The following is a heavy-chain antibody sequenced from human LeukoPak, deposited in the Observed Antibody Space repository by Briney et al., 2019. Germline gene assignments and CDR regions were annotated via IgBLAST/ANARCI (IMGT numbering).Heavy chain of an antibody. CDR3: ARHVAIDWYYFDY. V-gene: IGHV4-61*08. Sequence: SETLSLTCTVSGGSISSGDYYWSWIRQPPGKRLEWIGYIYYSGSTNYNPSLKSRVTISVDTSKNQFSLKLSSVTAADTAVYYCARHVAIDWYYFDYWGQGTLVTVSS. CDR1: GGSISSGDYY. CDR2: IYYSGST. D-gene: IGHD2-21*01. J-gene: IGHJ4*02.